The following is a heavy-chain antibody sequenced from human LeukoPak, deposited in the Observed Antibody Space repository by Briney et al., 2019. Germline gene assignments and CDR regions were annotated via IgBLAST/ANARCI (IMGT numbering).Heavy chain of an antibody. V-gene: IGHV3-30*18. CDR2: ISYDGSNK. J-gene: IGHJ4*02. CDR3: AKDMLGSGSSFDY. CDR1: GFTFSSYG. Sequence: QPGGSLRLSCAASGFTFSSYGMHWVRQAPGKGLEWVAVISYDGSNKYYADSVKGRFTISRDNSKNTPYLQMNSLRAEDTAVYYCAKDMLGSGSSFDYWGQGTLVTVSS. D-gene: IGHD1-26*01.